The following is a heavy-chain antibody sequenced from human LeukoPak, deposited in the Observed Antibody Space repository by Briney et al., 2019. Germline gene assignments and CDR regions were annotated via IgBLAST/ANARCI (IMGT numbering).Heavy chain of an antibody. V-gene: IGHV1-46*01. D-gene: IGHD3-16*02. J-gene: IGHJ4*02. CDR1: GYTFTSYY. Sequence: GASVKVSCKASGYTFTSYYMHWVRQAPGQGLEWMGIINPSGGSTSYAQKFQGRVTMTRDMSTSTVYMELSSLRSEDTAVYYCAREGYDYVWGSYRYCYYFDYWGQGTLVTVSS. CDR3: AREGYDYVWGSYRYCYYFDY. CDR2: INPSGGST.